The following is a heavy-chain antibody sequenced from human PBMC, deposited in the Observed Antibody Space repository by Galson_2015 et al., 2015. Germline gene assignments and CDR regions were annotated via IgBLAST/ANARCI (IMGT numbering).Heavy chain of an antibody. CDR1: GFTFSSYA. CDR2: ISYDGSNK. CDR3: ARDGGDIVLMVYRTYYYYGMDV. Sequence: SLRLSCAASGFTFSSYAMHWVRQAPGKGLEWVAVISYDGSNKYYADSVKGRFTISRDNSKNTLYLQMNSLRAEDTAVYYCARDGGDIVLMVYRTYYYYGMDVWGQGTTVTVSS. D-gene: IGHD2-8*01. J-gene: IGHJ6*02. V-gene: IGHV3-30-3*01.